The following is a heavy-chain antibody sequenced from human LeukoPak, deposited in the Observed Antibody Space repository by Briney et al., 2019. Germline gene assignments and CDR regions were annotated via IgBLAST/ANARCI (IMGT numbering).Heavy chain of an antibody. J-gene: IGHJ4*02. CDR3: ARAGAVLTTQFDC. Sequence: ASVTVSCQASRYIFNTFGISWVRQAPGQGLEWMGWISASNGNTDYAQILQGRVTMTTDTSTDTAYMELRSLRSDDTAVYYCARAGAVLTTQFDCWGQGTLVTVSS. D-gene: IGHD4-11*01. V-gene: IGHV1-18*01. CDR2: ISASNGNT. CDR1: RYIFNTFG.